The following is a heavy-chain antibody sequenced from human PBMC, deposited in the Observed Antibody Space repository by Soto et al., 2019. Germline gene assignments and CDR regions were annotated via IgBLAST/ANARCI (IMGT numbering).Heavy chain of an antibody. V-gene: IGHV4-59*01. Sequence: PSETLSLTCTVSGGSISSYYWSWIRQPPGKGLKWIAYIYYSGSTNYNPSLKSRVTISVDTSKNQFSLKLSSVTAADTAVYYCARGALTTYFDYWGQGTLVTVSS. J-gene: IGHJ4*02. CDR1: GGSISSYY. CDR3: ARGALTTYFDY. CDR2: IYYSGST. D-gene: IGHD3-16*01.